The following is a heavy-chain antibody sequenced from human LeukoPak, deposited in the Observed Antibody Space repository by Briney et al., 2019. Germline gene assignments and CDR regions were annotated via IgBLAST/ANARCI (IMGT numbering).Heavy chain of an antibody. CDR3: AKAPVTSCRGAYCYPFDS. D-gene: IGHD2-21*01. CDR1: GFTFSSNG. V-gene: IGHV3-30*02. J-gene: IGHJ4*02. CDR2: IQYDGSKK. Sequence: GGSLRLSCVASGFTFSSNGMHWVRQVPGKGLEWVTFIQYDGSKKYYADSVKGRFTISRDNSKNTLYLEMNSLRAEDAAVYFCAKAPVTSCRGAYCYPFDSWGQGTLVTVSS.